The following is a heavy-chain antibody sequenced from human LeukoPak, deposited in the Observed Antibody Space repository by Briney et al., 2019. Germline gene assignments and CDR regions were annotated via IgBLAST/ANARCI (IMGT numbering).Heavy chain of an antibody. V-gene: IGHV3-48*02. CDR3: ARDTPEYGDSPDAFDI. D-gene: IGHD4-17*01. J-gene: IGHJ3*02. Sequence: GGSLRLSCAASGFTFSSFWMSWVRQAPGKGLEWVSYIGRSGSTVYYADSVKGRFTISRDNAKNSLYLQMNSLRDEDTAVYYCARDTPEYGDSPDAFDIWGQGTVVTVSS. CDR2: IGRSGSTV. CDR1: GFTFSSFW.